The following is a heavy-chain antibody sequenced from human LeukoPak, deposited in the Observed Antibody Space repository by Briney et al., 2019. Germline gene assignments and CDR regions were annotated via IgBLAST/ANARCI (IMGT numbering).Heavy chain of an antibody. Sequence: ASVKVSCTASGSTFTGHYMHWVRQAPGQGLEWMGWINPNSGGTNYAQKFQGRVTMTRDTSITTAYMELSRLRSDDTAVYYCTSLNFPASSSYYDDWGQGTLVTVSS. D-gene: IGHD3-22*01. CDR3: TSLNFPASSSYYDD. V-gene: IGHV1-2*02. J-gene: IGHJ4*02. CDR2: INPNSGGT. CDR1: GSTFTGHY.